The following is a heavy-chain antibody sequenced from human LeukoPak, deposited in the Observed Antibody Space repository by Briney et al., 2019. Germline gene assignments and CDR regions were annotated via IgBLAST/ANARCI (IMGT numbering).Heavy chain of an antibody. Sequence: QPGGSLRLSCAASGFTFNNYGMHWVRQAPGKGPEWVAFIPYDGSNKYYADSVKGRFTISRDNSKNTLYLRMNSLRAEDTAVYYCAKDEYYYGSVTSTFDFWGQGTMVTVSS. CDR2: IPYDGSNK. CDR1: GFTFNNYG. CDR3: AKDEYYYGSVTSTFDF. V-gene: IGHV3-30*02. D-gene: IGHD3-10*01. J-gene: IGHJ3*01.